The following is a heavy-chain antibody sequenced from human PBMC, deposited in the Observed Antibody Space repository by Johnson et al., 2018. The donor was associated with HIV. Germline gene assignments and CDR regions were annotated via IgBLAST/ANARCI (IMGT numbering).Heavy chain of an antibody. D-gene: IGHD6-6*01. V-gene: IGHV3-20*04. J-gene: IGHJ3*02. Sequence: MLLVESGGGLVKPGGSVRLSCAVSGFTFTDAWMSWVRQAPGKGLVWVSGINWNGGSTGYADSVKGRFTISRDNAKNSLYLQMNSLRAEDTALYYCARDRYSSSSGAFDIWGQGTMVTVSS. CDR1: GFTFTDAW. CDR3: ARDRYSSSSGAFDI. CDR2: INWNGGST.